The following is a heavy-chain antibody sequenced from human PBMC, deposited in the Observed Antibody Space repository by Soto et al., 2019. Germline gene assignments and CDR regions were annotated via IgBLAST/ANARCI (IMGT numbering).Heavy chain of an antibody. Sequence: EVQLVESGGGRVKPGGSLRLSCAASGFTFSTYNMNWVRQAPGKGLEWVSSISSSSRFISYADSLKGRFTISRDNAQNSLYLQMNSLRAEDTAVYYCTRGEASVVVPGAVETIAVAGGVVFDYWGQGTLVTVSS. CDR3: TRGEASVVVPGAVETIAVAGGVVFDY. CDR2: ISSSSRFI. V-gene: IGHV3-21*01. CDR1: GFTFSTYN. J-gene: IGHJ4*02. D-gene: IGHD6-13*01.